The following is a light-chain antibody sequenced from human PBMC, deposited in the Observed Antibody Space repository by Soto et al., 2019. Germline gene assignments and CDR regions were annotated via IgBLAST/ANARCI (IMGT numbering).Light chain of an antibody. J-gene: IGKJ2*01. CDR3: QQYSRSPFT. CDR2: GAS. CDR1: QSVSSNY. Sequence: EIVLTQSPGTLSLSPGERATLSCRASQSVSSNYLAWYQQKPGQAPRLLIYGASSRAAGIPDRFSGSGSGTDFTLTISRLEPEDFAVYYCQQYSRSPFTFGQGTNLEIK. V-gene: IGKV3-20*01.